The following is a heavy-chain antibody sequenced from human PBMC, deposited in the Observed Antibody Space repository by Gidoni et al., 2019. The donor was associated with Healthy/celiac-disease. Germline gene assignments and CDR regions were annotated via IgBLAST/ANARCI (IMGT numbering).Heavy chain of an antibody. CDR1: GFTVSSYS. V-gene: IGHV3-21*01. D-gene: IGHD3-3*01. J-gene: IGHJ6*02. CDR3: ARENDFWSGYSPLALHTQTYYGMDV. CDR2: ISSSSSYI. Sequence: EVQLVESGGGLVKPGGSMRLSCAASGFTVSSYSMNWVREAPGKGLEWGSSISSSSSYIYYAASVKGRFTISRDNAKNSLYLQMNSLRAEDTAVYYCARENDFWSGYSPLALHTQTYYGMDVWGQGTTVTVSS.